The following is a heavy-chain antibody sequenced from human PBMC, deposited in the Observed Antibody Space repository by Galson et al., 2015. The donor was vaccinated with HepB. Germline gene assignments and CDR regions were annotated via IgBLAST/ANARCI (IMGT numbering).Heavy chain of an antibody. CDR1: GFTFSSYA. D-gene: IGHD3-22*01. CDR2: ISGSGGST. Sequence: SLRLSCAASGFTFSSYAMSWVRQAPGKGLEWVSAISGSGGSTYYADSVKGRFTISRDNSKNTLYLQMNSLRAEDTAVYYCARDSSIGYYDSSRTPTGYYGMDVWGQGTTVTVSS. V-gene: IGHV3-23*01. CDR3: ARDSSIGYYDSSRTPTGYYGMDV. J-gene: IGHJ6*02.